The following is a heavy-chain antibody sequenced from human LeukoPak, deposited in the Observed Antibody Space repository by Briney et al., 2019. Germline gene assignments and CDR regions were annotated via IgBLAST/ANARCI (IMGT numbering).Heavy chain of an antibody. CDR3: AGAYGDSAFDY. CDR1: GGSISSYY. J-gene: IGHJ4*02. V-gene: IGHV4-59*08. D-gene: IGHD4-17*01. Sequence: SETLSLTCTASGGSISSYYWSWIRQPPGKGLEWIGYIYYSGSTNYNPSLKSRVTITVDTSKNQFSLKLSSVTAADTAVYYCAGAYGDSAFDYWGQGTLVTVSS. CDR2: IYYSGST.